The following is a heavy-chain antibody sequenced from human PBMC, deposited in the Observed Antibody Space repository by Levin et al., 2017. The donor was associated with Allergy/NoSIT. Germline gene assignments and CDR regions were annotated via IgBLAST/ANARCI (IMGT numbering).Heavy chain of an antibody. J-gene: IGHJ1*01. CDR3: AYSMVRGLTEYFQY. CDR2: ISSNGGTV. V-gene: IGHV3-48*01. D-gene: IGHD3-10*01. Sequence: QLGESLKISCAASGFMFSAYSMNWVRQAPGKGPEWVSYISSNGGTVYYADSVKGRFIISRDDAKNSVGLQMNSLRAEDTAVYFCAYSMVRGLTEYFQYWGRGALVTVSS. CDR1: GFMFSAYS.